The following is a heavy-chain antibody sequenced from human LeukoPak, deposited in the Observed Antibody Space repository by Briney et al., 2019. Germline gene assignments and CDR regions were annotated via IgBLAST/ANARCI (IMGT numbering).Heavy chain of an antibody. CDR2: IYSGGST. J-gene: IGHJ4*02. D-gene: IGHD3-10*01. Sequence: PGGSLRLSCAASGFTVSSNYMSWVRQAPGMGLEWVSVIYSGGSTYYADSVKGRFTISRDNSKNTLYLQMNSLRAEDTAVYYCARGTRMGYYGSGSYKPGDYWGQGTLVTVSS. CDR3: ARGTRMGYYGSGSYKPGDY. CDR1: GFTVSSNY. V-gene: IGHV3-53*01.